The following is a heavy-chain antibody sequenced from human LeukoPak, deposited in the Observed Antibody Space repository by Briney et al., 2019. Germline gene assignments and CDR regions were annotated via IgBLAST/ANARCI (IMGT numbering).Heavy chain of an antibody. V-gene: IGHV3-30*18. CDR1: GFTFSSYG. D-gene: IGHD6-19*01. CDR2: ISYDGSNK. CDR3: AKIRSGWTGGDAFDI. Sequence: GGSLRLSCAASGFTFSSYGMHWVRQAPGKGLEWVAVISYDGSNKYYADSVKGRFTISRDNSKNTLYLQMNSLRAEDTAVYYCAKIRSGWTGGDAFDIWGQGTMVTVSS. J-gene: IGHJ3*02.